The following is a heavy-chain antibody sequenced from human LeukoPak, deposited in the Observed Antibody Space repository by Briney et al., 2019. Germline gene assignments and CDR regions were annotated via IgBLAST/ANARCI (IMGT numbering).Heavy chain of an antibody. D-gene: IGHD2-21*02. CDR1: GYTLTELS. CDR2: FDPEDGET. CDR3: ATGCGGDCYRDY. Sequence: GASVKVSCKVSGYTLTELSMHWVRQAPGKGLEWMGGFDPEDGETIYAQKFQGRVTMTEDTSTDTAYMELSSLRSEDTAVYYCATGCGGDCYRDYWGQGTLVTVSS. V-gene: IGHV1-24*01. J-gene: IGHJ4*02.